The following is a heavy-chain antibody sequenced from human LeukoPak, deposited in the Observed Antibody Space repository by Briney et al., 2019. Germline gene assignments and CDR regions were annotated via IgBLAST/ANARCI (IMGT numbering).Heavy chain of an antibody. V-gene: IGHV4-59*01. J-gene: IGHJ5*02. D-gene: IGHD6-19*01. CDR1: GGSISSYY. CDR3: ARGSVAVAGSGFDP. Sequence: SETLSLTCTVSGGSISSYYWSWIRQPPGKGLEWIGYIYYSGSTNYNPSLKSQVTISVDTSKNQFSLKLSSVTAAGTAVYYCARGSVAVAGSGFDPWGQGTLVTVSS. CDR2: IYYSGST.